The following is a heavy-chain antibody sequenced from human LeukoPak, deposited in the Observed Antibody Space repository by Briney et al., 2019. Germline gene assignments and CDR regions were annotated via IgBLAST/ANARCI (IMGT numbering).Heavy chain of an antibody. D-gene: IGHD6-19*01. Sequence: PGGSLRLSCAASGFTFSSYGIHWVRQAPGKGLEWVAFIRYDGSNKYYADSVKGRFTISRDNSKNTPYLQMNSLRAEDTAVYYCAKAPPHSSGWYVFDYWGQGTLVTASS. J-gene: IGHJ4*02. CDR1: GFTFSSYG. CDR2: IRYDGSNK. V-gene: IGHV3-30*02. CDR3: AKAPPHSSGWYVFDY.